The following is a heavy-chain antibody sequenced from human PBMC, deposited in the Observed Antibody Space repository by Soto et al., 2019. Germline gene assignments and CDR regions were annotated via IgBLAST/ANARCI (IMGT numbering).Heavy chain of an antibody. J-gene: IGHJ6*02. CDR2: ISSSGSTI. D-gene: IGHD3-10*01. V-gene: IGHV3-11*01. CDR3: ARDRWFGTYGMDV. Sequence: GGSLRLSCAASGVTFSDYYMSWIRQAPGKGLEWVSYISSSGSTIYYADSVKGRFTISRDNAKNSLYLQMNSLRAEDTAVYYCARDRWFGTYGMDVWGQGTTVTVSS. CDR1: GVTFSDYY.